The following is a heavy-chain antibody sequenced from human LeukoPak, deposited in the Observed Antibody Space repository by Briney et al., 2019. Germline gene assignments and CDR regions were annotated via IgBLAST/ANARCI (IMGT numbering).Heavy chain of an antibody. D-gene: IGHD1-26*01. V-gene: IGHV1-8*01. CDR2: MNPNSGNT. CDR1: GYTFTSYD. CDR3: AREFIGTSGSYYADFDY. Sequence: ASVKVSCKASGYTFTSYDINWVRQATGQGLEWMGWMNPNSGNTGYAQKFQGRVTITADESTSTAYMELSSLRSEDTAVYYCAREFIGTSGSYYADFDYWGQGTLVTVSS. J-gene: IGHJ4*02.